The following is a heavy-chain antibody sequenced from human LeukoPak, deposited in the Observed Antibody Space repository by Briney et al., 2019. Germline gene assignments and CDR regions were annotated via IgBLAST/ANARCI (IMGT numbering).Heavy chain of an antibody. CDR2: INWNGGST. Sequence: GGSLRLSCAASEFTFDDYAMSWVRQAPGKGLEWVSGINWNGGSTGYADSVKGRFTISRDNAKNSLYLQMSTLRAEDTALYYCAKSSPPPLRYWGQGTLVTVSS. J-gene: IGHJ4*02. CDR3: AKSSPPPLRY. CDR1: EFTFDDYA. V-gene: IGHV3-20*04.